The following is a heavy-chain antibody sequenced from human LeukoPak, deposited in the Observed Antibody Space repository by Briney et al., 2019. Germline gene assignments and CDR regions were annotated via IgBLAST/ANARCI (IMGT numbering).Heavy chain of an antibody. CDR3: ARAPMIVVVFPPRLDF. V-gene: IGHV1-2*02. CDR2: INPNTGGT. CDR1: GYTFTGYY. Sequence: EASVKVSCKTSGYTFTGYYMHWVRQAPGQGLEWMGWINPNTGGTNYAQEFQGRVTMTSDTSISTAYMELSSLKSDDTAMYYCARAPMIVVVFPPRLDFWGQGTLVTVSS. J-gene: IGHJ4*02. D-gene: IGHD3-22*01.